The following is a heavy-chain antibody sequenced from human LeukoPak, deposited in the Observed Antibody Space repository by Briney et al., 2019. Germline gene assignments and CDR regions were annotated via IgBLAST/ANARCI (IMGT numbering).Heavy chain of an antibody. J-gene: IGHJ4*02. CDR1: GGSISSGSYY. Sequence: PSETLSLTCTVSGGSISSGSYYWSWIRQPAGKGLEWIGRIYTSGSTNYNPSLKSRVTISVDTSKNQFSLKLSSVTAADTAVYYCARGPSSSSWYKVFDYWGQGTLVTVSS. V-gene: IGHV4-61*02. D-gene: IGHD6-13*01. CDR2: IYTSGST. CDR3: ARGPSSSSWYKVFDY.